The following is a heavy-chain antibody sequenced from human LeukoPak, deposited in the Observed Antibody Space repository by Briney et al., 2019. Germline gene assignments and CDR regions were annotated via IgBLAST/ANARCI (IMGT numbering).Heavy chain of an antibody. CDR1: GGTFSSYA. V-gene: IGHV1-69*13. J-gene: IGHJ4*02. CDR3: AREFGGVVVPAAMRYYYFDY. D-gene: IGHD2-2*01. CDR2: IIPIFGTA. Sequence: ASVKVSCKASGGTFSSYAISWVRQAPGQGLEWMGGIIPIFGTANYAQKFQGRVTITADESTSTAYMERSSLRSEDTAVYYCAREFGGVVVPAAMRYYYFDYWGQGTLVTVSS.